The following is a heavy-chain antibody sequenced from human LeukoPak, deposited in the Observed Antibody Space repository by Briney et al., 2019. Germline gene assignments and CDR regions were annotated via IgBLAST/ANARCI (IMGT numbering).Heavy chain of an antibody. CDR2: IYYSGST. J-gene: IGHJ4*02. D-gene: IGHD2-2*01. Sequence: SETLSLTCTVSGGSISSYYWSWIQQPPGKGLEWIGYIYYSGSTNYNPSLKSRVTISVDTSKNQFSLKLSSVTAADTAVYYCARDDTYCSSTSCYWVTDYWGQGTLVTVSS. V-gene: IGHV4-59*01. CDR1: GGSISSYY. CDR3: ARDDTYCSSTSCYWVTDY.